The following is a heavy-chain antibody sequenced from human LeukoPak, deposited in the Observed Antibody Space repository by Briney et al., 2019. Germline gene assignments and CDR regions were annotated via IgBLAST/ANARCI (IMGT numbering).Heavy chain of an antibody. CDR2: IRYDGSNK. Sequence: GGSLRLSCAASGFTFSSYGMHWVRQAPGKGLEWVAFIRYDGSNKYYADSVKGRFTISRDDANNSLYLQMNSLRAEDTAVYYCARDEGLLAVAGFWVSAFDIWGQGTMVTVSS. J-gene: IGHJ3*02. D-gene: IGHD6-19*01. CDR1: GFTFSSYG. CDR3: ARDEGLLAVAGFWVSAFDI. V-gene: IGHV3-30*02.